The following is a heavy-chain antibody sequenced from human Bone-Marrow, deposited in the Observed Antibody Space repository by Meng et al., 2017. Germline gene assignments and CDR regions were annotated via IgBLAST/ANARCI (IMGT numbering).Heavy chain of an antibody. CDR1: GFTFSSYG. V-gene: IGHV3-33*01. D-gene: IGHD1-14*01. CDR2: IWYDGSNK. J-gene: IGHJ4*02. CDR3: ERDSFDSRKIYYFDY. Sequence: GGSLRLSCAASGFTFSSYGMHWVRQAPGKGLEWVAVIWYDGSNKYYADSVKGRFTISRDNAKNSLYLQMNSLRAEDTAVYYCERDSFDSRKIYYFDYWGQGTLVTVSS.